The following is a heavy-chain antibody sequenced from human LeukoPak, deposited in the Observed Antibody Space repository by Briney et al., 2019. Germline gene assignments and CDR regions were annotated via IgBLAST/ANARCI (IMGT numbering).Heavy chain of an antibody. Sequence: PSETLSLTCAVSGYSISSGYYWGWIRQPPGRGLELMGRINHSGNTYCNPSLKTLASISIDTSQHDFSLKVTSVAAADTAVYFCARQDTAMVKGWFDPWGQGTLVTVSS. D-gene: IGHD5-18*01. CDR3: ARQDTAMVKGWFDP. J-gene: IGHJ5*02. CDR1: GYSISSGYY. V-gene: IGHV4-38-2*01. CDR2: INHSGNT.